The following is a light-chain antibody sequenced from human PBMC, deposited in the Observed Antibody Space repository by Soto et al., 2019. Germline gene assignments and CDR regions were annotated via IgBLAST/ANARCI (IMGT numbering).Light chain of an antibody. Sequence: IQMTQSPSSLSASVGDRVTITCRASQSISTWLAWYQQKPGKAPKLLIYKASSSESGVPSRFSGSGFGTKFILTISTLQPGDSAIYHCKKYDTYTGALGQGTKV. J-gene: IGKJ1*01. CDR3: KKYDTYTGA. CDR2: KAS. V-gene: IGKV1-5*03. CDR1: QSISTW.